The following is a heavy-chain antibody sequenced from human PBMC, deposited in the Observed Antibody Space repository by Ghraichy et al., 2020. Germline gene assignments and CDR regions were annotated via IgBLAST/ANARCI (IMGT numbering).Heavy chain of an antibody. CDR1: GGSFSGYY. CDR2: INHSGST. V-gene: IGHV4-34*01. CDR3: AVYYYGSGKSRRFDY. D-gene: IGHD3-10*01. J-gene: IGHJ4*02. Sequence: SETLSLTCAVYGGSFSGYYWSWIRQPPGKGLEWIGEINHSGSTNYNPSLKSRVTISVDTSKNQFSLKLSSVTAADTAVYYCAVYYYGSGKSRRFDYWGQGTLVTVSS.